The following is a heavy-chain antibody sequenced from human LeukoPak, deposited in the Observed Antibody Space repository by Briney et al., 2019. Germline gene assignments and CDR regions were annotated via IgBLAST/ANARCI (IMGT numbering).Heavy chain of an antibody. CDR2: IYSNGVT. D-gene: IGHD2-8*02. J-gene: IGHJ6*03. V-gene: IGHV3-53*01. CDR3: ARDVGTVYSYYMDV. Sequence: GGSLRLSCAASGFTVSNNYMIWVRQAPGKGLEWVSLIYSNGVTNYADSVKGRFTISRDSSKNTLYLQMNSVRAEDTAVYYCARDVGTVYSYYMDVWGKGTTVTVSS. CDR1: GFTVSNNY.